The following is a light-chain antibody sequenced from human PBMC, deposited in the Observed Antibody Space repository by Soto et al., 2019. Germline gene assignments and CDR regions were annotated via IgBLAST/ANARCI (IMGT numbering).Light chain of an antibody. CDR3: SSYAGINNLGV. V-gene: IGLV2-8*01. CDR1: SSDVGGYKY. J-gene: IGLJ1*01. Sequence: QYALTQPPSASGSPGQSVTISCTGTSSDVGGYKYVSWYQQHPGKAPKLMIFEVNKRPSGVPDRFSGSKSGNTASLTVSGLQAEHEADYYCSSYAGINNLGVFGTGTK. CDR2: EVN.